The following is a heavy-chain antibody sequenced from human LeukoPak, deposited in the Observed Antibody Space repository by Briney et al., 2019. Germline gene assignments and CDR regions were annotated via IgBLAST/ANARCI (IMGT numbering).Heavy chain of an antibody. D-gene: IGHD3-3*01. CDR1: GFTFSSYG. CDR3: ARASTYDFWNY. CDR2: ISGSGGST. J-gene: IGHJ4*02. Sequence: GGTLRLSCAASGFTFSSYGMSWVRQAPGKGLEWVSAISGSGGSTYYADSVKGRFTISRDNSKNTLYLQMNSLRAEDTAVYYCARASTYDFWNYWGQGTLVTVSS. V-gene: IGHV3-23*01.